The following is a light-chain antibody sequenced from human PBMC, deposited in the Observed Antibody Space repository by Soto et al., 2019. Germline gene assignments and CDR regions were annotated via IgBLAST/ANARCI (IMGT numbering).Light chain of an antibody. J-gene: IGLJ1*01. V-gene: IGLV1-51*02. CDR2: ENN. CDR1: SSNIGKNF. Sequence: QSVLTQPPSVSAAPGQTVTISCSGSSSNIGKNFVSWYQQLPGTAPQLLIYENNKRPSGIPDRFSGSKSGTSATLGITGLQTGDEADYYCGTWDSNLSAGGIFGTGTKVTVL. CDR3: GTWDSNLSAGGI.